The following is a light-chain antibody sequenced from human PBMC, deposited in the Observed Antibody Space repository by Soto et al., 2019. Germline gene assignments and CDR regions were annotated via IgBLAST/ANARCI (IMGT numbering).Light chain of an antibody. Sequence: DIQMTQSPSSLSVSVGDRVTITCRASQSITNYLNWYQQKPGKAPKLLVYAASSLQSGVPSRFSGNGSGKDFTLTISSLQAEDFASYYCQQSDSYPYTFGQGTKVEMK. CDR3: QQSDSYPYT. CDR1: QSITNY. V-gene: IGKV1-39*01. CDR2: AAS. J-gene: IGKJ2*01.